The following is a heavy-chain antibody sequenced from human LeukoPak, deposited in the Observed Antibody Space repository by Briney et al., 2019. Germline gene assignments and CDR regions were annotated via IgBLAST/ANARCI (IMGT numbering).Heavy chain of an antibody. Sequence: GGSLRLSCAASGFTFSSYGMSWVRQAPGKGLEWVSAISGSGGSTYYADSVKGRFTISRDNSKNTLYLQMNSLRAEDTAVYYCAKDRVVEQQLVSNGFDYWGQGTLVTVSS. D-gene: IGHD6-13*01. J-gene: IGHJ4*02. V-gene: IGHV3-23*01. CDR2: ISGSGGST. CDR1: GFTFSSYG. CDR3: AKDRVVEQQLVSNGFDY.